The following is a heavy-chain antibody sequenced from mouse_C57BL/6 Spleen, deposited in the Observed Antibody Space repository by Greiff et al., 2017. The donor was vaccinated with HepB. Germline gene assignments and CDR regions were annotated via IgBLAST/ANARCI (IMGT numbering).Heavy chain of an antibody. J-gene: IGHJ3*01. CDR1: GFSLTSYA. Sequence: VQGVESGPGLVAPSQSLSITCTVSGFSLTSYAISWVRQPPGKGLEWLGVIWTGGGTNYNSALKSRLSISKDNSKSQVFLKMNSLQTDDTARYYCARNSRIYDGYYLAYWGQGTLVTVSA. V-gene: IGHV2-9-1*01. CDR2: IWTGGGT. D-gene: IGHD2-3*01. CDR3: ARNSRIYDGYYLAY.